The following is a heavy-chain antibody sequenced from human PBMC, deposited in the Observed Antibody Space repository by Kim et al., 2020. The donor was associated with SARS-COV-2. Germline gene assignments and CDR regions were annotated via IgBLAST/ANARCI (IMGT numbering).Heavy chain of an antibody. Sequence: ASVKVSCKASGYTFTSYYMHWVRQAPGQGLEWMGIINPSGGSTSYAQKFQGRVTMTRDTSTSTVYMELSSLRSEDTAVYYCARDPGDPVWFRELSPNWFDPWGQGTLVTVSS. J-gene: IGHJ5*02. CDR2: INPSGGST. D-gene: IGHD3-10*01. V-gene: IGHV1-46*01. CDR1: GYTFTSYY. CDR3: ARDPGDPVWFRELSPNWFDP.